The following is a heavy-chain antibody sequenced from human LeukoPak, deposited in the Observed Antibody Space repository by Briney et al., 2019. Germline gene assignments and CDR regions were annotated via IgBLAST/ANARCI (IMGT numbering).Heavy chain of an antibody. V-gene: IGHV3-30*03. CDR3: ATTQTTYLDY. J-gene: IGHJ4*01. Sequence: PGTSLRLSCAASGFTFSGSGMHWVRQAPGKGLEWVATISYDGTSKYYAGSVKGRFTISRDKSKDTLYLQMNSLTAEDTAVYYCATTQTTYLDYWGHGTLVTVSS. CDR1: GFTFSGSG. D-gene: IGHD1-7*01. CDR2: ISYDGTSK.